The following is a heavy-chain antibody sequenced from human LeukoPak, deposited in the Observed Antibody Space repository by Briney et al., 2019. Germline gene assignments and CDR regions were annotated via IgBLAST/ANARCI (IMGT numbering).Heavy chain of an antibody. CDR2: IYSDNT. D-gene: IGHD4/OR15-4a*01. V-gene: IGHV3-53*01. J-gene: IGHJ4*02. Sequence: GSLRLSCTVSGFTVSSNSMSWVRQAPGKGLEWVSFIYSDNTHYSDSVKGRFTISRDNSKNTLYLQMNSLRAEDTAVYYCARRAGAHSHPYDYWGQGTLVTVSS. CDR1: GFTVSSNS. CDR3: ARRAGAHSHPYDY.